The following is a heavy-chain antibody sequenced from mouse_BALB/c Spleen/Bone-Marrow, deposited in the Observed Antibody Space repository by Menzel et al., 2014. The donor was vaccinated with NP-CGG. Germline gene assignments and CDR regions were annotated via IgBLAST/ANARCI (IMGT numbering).Heavy chain of an antibody. CDR1: GFNIKDTY. CDR2: IDPANGNT. J-gene: IGHJ4*01. Sequence: VQLQQSGAELVKPGASVKLSCTASGFNIKDTYMHWVKQRPEQGLEWTGRIDPANGNTKYDPKFQGKATITADTSSNTAYLQLSSLTSEDTAVYYCARGYYDYVYAMDYWGQGTSVTVSS. V-gene: IGHV14-3*02. CDR3: ARGYYDYVYAMDY. D-gene: IGHD2-4*01.